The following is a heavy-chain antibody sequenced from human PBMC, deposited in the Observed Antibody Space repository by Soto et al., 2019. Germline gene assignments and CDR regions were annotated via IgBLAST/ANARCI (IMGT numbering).Heavy chain of an antibody. J-gene: IGHJ5*02. CDR3: ARGPVVVVVAATGYNWFDP. CDR2: VFYAGST. V-gene: IGHV4-39*02. D-gene: IGHD2-15*01. Sequence: SETLSLTCSVSGVSISNSNYYWGWIRQSPGKGLEWIGSVFYAGSTYYNPALRSRVVVSVDTSKNDFSLKLSSVTAADTAVYYCARGPVVVVVAATGYNWFDPWGQGTLVTVSS. CDR1: GVSISNSNYY.